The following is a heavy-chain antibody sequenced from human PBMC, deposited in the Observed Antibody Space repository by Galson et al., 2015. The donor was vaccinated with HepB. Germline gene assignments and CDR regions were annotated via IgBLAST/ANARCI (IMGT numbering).Heavy chain of an antibody. Sequence: SLRLSCAASGFTFSSYAMSWVRQAPGKGLEWVSAVSGSGGSTYYADSVKGRVTISRDNSKNTLWLQMNSLRAEDTAVYYCAKLLWLGAGCVDVWGQGTTVIVSS. J-gene: IGHJ6*02. V-gene: IGHV3-23*01. CDR3: AKLLWLGAGCVDV. CDR2: VSGSGGST. CDR1: GFTFSSYA. D-gene: IGHD3-10*01.